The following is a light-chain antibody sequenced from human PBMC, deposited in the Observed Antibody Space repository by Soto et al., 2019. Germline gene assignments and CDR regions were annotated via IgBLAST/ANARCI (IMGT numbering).Light chain of an antibody. Sequence: DIQMTQSPSSLSASVGDRVTITCRASQSISSYLNWYQQKPGKAPKLLIYAASSLQSGVPSRFSGSGSGTNFTLTIRSLQPEDFATYYCQQSYSPVFIFGPGTKVDIK. V-gene: IGKV1-39*01. CDR3: QQSYSPVFI. CDR2: AAS. J-gene: IGKJ3*01. CDR1: QSISSY.